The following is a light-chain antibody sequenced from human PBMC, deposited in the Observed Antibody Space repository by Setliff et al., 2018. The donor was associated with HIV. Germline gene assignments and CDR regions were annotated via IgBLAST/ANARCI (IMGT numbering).Light chain of an antibody. V-gene: IGLV2-14*01. Sequence: QSALTQPASVSGSPGQSITISCTGTSSDVGSYNYVSWYQQHPGKAPKLMISEVSNRPSGVSNRFSGSKSGNTASLTISGLQAEDEADYYCSSYASTNTLPFGTGTKVTVL. CDR3: SSYASTNTLP. J-gene: IGLJ1*01. CDR2: EVS. CDR1: SSDVGSYNY.